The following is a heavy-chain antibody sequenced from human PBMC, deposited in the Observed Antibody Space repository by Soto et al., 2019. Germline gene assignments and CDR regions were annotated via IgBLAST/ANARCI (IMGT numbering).Heavy chain of an antibody. J-gene: IGHJ6*04. Sequence: QMHLVQSGAEVKKPGSSVKVSCKASGGSFTYTLSWVRQAPGQGLEWMGGIIPIFGTTNYAQKFQGRITMTADESTKTAYMELSTLRSEDSAVYYCARVHSHGTYGMDVWGEGTTVTVSA. CDR3: ARVHSHGTYGMDV. V-gene: IGHV1-69*01. D-gene: IGHD5-18*01. CDR1: GGSFTYT. CDR2: IIPIFGTT.